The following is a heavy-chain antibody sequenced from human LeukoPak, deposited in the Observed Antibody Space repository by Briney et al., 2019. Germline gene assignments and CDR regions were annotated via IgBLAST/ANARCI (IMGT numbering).Heavy chain of an antibody. V-gene: IGHV1-69*06. CDR1: GYTFTSYY. CDR3: AFSWRGGFDY. J-gene: IGHJ4*02. D-gene: IGHD3-3*01. Sequence: ASVKVSCKASGYTFTSYYMHWVRQAPGQGLEWMGGIIPIFGTANYAQKFQGRVTITADKSTSTAYMELSSLRSEDTAVYYCAFSWRGGFDYWGQGTLVTVSS. CDR2: IIPIFGTA.